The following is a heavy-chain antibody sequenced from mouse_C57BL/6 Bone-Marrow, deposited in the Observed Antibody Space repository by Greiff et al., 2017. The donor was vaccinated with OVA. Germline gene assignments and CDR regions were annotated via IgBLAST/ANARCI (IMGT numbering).Heavy chain of an antibody. D-gene: IGHD1-1*01. J-gene: IGHJ1*03. CDR2: IYPGSGST. V-gene: IGHV1-55*01. CDR1: GYTFTSYW. Sequence: QVQLQQPGAELVKPGASVKMSCKASGYTFTSYWITWVKQRPGQGLEWIGDIYPGSGSTNYNEKFKSKATLTVDTSSSTAYMQLSSLTSEDSAVYYCAREPYYYGHWYFDVWGTGTTVTVSS. CDR3: AREPYYYGHWYFDV.